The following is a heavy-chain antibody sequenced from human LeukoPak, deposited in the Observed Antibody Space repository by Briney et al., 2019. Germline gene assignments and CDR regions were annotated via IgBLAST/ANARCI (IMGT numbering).Heavy chain of an antibody. Sequence: HPGGSLRLSCAASGFTFSSYAMSWVRQAPGKGLEWVSAISGSGGSTYYADSVKGRFTISRDNSKNTLYLQMNSLRAEDTAVYYCAKDRYCSSTSCFRGGGMDVWGQGTTVTVSS. CDR2: ISGSGGST. V-gene: IGHV3-23*01. CDR3: AKDRYCSSTSCFRGGGMDV. D-gene: IGHD2-2*01. CDR1: GFTFSSYA. J-gene: IGHJ6*02.